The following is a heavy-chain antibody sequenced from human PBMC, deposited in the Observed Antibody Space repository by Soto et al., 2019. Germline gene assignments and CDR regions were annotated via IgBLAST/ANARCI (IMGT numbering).Heavy chain of an antibody. J-gene: IGHJ3*02. V-gene: IGHV3-21*01. D-gene: IGHD1-20*01. CDR1: GFNFITFS. CDR2: ISASSSSI. Sequence: DVQLVESGGGLVKPGGSLRLSCAASGFNFITFSMNWVRQDPGKWLEWVSSISASSSSIYYAESVKGRFTVSRDNDKNSLYLQMNSLTAEDTALYYCVRDAYNRDAFDIWGQGTTVTVSS. CDR3: VRDAYNRDAFDI.